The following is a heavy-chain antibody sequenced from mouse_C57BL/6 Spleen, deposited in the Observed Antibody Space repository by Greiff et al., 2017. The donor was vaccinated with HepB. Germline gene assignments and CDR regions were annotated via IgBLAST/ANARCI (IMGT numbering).Heavy chain of an antibody. CDR1: GFNIKNTY. CDR3: ASSITTVYSPVDY. CDR2: IDPANGNT. Sequence: EVQRVESVAELVRPGDSVKLSCTASGFNIKNTYMHWVKQRPEQGLEWSGRIDPANGNTKYAPKFQGKATITADTSSNTAYLQLSSLTSEDTAIYYCASSITTVYSPVDYWGQGTTLTVSS. V-gene: IGHV14-3*01. D-gene: IGHD1-1*01. J-gene: IGHJ2*01.